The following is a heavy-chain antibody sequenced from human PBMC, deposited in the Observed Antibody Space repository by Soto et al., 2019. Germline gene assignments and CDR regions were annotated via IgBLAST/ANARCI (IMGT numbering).Heavy chain of an antibody. CDR3: ARASGGYYDYFDY. Sequence: GGSLRLSCAASGFTFSSYGMHWVRQAPGKGLEWVAVIWYDGSNKYYADSVKGRFTISRDNSKNTLYLQMNSLRAEDTAVYYCARASGGYYDYFDYWGQGTLVTVSS. D-gene: IGHD3-22*01. CDR1: GFTFSSYG. J-gene: IGHJ4*02. V-gene: IGHV3-33*01. CDR2: IWYDGSNK.